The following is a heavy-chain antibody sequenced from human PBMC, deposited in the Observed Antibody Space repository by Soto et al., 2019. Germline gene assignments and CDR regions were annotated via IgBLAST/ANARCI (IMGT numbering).Heavy chain of an antibody. Sequence: QVQLVQSGAEVKKPGASVKVSCKASGYTFTSYAMHWVRQAPGQRLEWMGWINAGNGNTKYSQKFQGRVTITRDTSASTAYMELSSLRSEDSALYHCARGGIYFFVSGMDVWGQGTTVTVSS. D-gene: IGHD1-26*01. CDR2: INAGNGNT. CDR3: ARGGIYFFVSGMDV. V-gene: IGHV1-3*01. J-gene: IGHJ6*02. CDR1: GYTFTSYA.